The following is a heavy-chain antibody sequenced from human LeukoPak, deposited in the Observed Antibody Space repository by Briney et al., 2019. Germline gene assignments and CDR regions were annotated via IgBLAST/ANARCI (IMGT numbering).Heavy chain of an antibody. CDR2: ISSSSSTI. D-gene: IGHD2-15*01. CDR1: GFTLSSYS. V-gene: IGHV3-48*01. J-gene: IGHJ3*02. Sequence: PGGSLRLSCAASGFTLSSYSMNWVRQAPGKGLEWVSYISSSSSTIYYADSVKGRFTISRDNAKNSLYLQMNSLRAEDTAVYYCARDRFIVGRADAFDIWGQGTMVTVSS. CDR3: ARDRFIVGRADAFDI.